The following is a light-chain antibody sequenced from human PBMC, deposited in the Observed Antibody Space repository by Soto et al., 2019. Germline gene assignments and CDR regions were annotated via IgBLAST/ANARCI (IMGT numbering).Light chain of an antibody. J-gene: IGLJ7*01. CDR3: CSYTLTYV. V-gene: IGLV2-23*01. Sequence: QSALTQPASVSGSPGQSITISCTGTSSDVGNSNLVSWYQQHPGKAPKLMIFEGSKRPSGVSNRFSGSKSGNTASLTISGLQAEDVADYYCCSYTLTYVFGSGTQLTVL. CDR1: SSDVGNSNL. CDR2: EGS.